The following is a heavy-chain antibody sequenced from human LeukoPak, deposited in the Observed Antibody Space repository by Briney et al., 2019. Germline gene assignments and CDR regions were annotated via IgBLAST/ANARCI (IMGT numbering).Heavy chain of an antibody. CDR2: ISGSGGST. D-gene: IGHD3-10*01. Sequence: GGSLRLSCAASGFTFSSYAMSWVRQAPGKGLEWVSAISGSGGSTYYADSVKGRFTISRDNSKNTLYLQMNSLRAEDTAVYYCAKTYYYGPGSPWGYYYGMDVWGQGTTVTVSS. J-gene: IGHJ6*02. CDR1: GFTFSSYA. CDR3: AKTYYYGPGSPWGYYYGMDV. V-gene: IGHV3-23*01.